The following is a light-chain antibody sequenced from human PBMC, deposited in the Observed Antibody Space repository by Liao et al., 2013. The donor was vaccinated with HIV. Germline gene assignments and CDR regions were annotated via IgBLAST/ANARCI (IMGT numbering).Light chain of an antibody. CDR1: KLGDRY. Sequence: SYDLTQPPSVSVSPGQTASITCSAYKLGDRYPCWYQQKPGQSPLLVIYKGTKRPSGIPERFSGSQSGNTATLTISGTQTMDEADYFCQAWDSSADVVFGGGTKLTVL. CDR3: QAWDSSADVV. V-gene: IGLV3-1*01. J-gene: IGLJ2*01. CDR2: KGT.